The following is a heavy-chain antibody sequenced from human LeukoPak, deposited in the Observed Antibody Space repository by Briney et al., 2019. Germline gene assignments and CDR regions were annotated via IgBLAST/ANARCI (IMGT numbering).Heavy chain of an antibody. CDR3: TTTGYSSAYYNIWYY. V-gene: IGHV3-33*03. J-gene: IGHJ4*02. CDR1: GFTFNSYG. D-gene: IGHD6-19*01. CDR2: MWYDGSNK. Sequence: GGSLRLSCAASGFTFNSYGMHWVRQAPGKGLEWVAVMWYDGSNKYYADSVKGRFTISRDDSKNTLYLQMNSLKTEDTAVYYCTTTGYSSAYYNIWYYWGQGTLVTVSS.